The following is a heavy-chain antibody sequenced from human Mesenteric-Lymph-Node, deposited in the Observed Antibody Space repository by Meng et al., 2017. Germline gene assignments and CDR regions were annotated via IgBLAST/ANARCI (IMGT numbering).Heavy chain of an antibody. CDR3: ASFDHIPRRNYFDY. Sequence: VQAQESGPGLGAPSQTLSLTCTVSGGSMSSGNYYWSWIRQPPGKGLEWIGYIHHSGSAYYNPSLKSRVSISVDTSKNQFSLNLNSMTAADTAVYYCASFDHIPRRNYFDYWGQGTLVTVSS. CDR2: IHHSGSA. D-gene: IGHD2-21*01. V-gene: IGHV4-30-4*01. CDR1: GGSMSSGNYY. J-gene: IGHJ4*02.